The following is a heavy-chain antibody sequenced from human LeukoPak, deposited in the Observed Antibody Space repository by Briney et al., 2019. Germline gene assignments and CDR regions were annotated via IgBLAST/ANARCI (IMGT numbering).Heavy chain of an antibody. CDR3: ARAWSDGGKVVAH. CDR1: GGSFSGYY. CDR2: IYYSGST. V-gene: IGHV4-59*01. J-gene: IGHJ4*02. Sequence: SETLSLTCAVYGGSFSGYYWSWIRQPPGKGLEWIGDIYYSGSTNYNPSLKSRVTISVDTSKNQFSLKLSSVTAADTAVYYCARAWSDGGKVVAHWGQGILVTVSS. D-gene: IGHD3-22*01.